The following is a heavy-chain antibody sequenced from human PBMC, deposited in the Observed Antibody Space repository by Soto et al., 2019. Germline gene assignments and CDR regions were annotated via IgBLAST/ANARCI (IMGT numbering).Heavy chain of an antibody. CDR1: GFTFSSYA. J-gene: IGHJ4*02. Sequence: GGSLRLSCAASGFTFSSYAMSWVRQAPGKGLEWVSGISGSDGSTYYADSVKGRFTISRDNSKNTLYLQMNSLRAEDTAVYYFAKGDFGALRWSAFWARRTLVIVSS. CDR2: ISGSDGST. CDR3: AKGDFGALRWSAF. D-gene: IGHD3-10*01. V-gene: IGHV3-23*01.